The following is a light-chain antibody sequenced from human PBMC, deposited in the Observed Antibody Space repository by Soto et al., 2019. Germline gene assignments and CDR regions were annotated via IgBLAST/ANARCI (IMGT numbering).Light chain of an antibody. CDR3: QQYGSSPPVYT. Sequence: EIGLTQSPGTLSLSPGERATLSCRASQSVSSSYLAWYQQKPGQAPRPLIYGASSRATGIPDRFSGSGSGTDFTFTISRLEPEDFAVYYCQQYGSSPPVYTFGQGTKLEIK. CDR2: GAS. V-gene: IGKV3-20*01. CDR1: QSVSSSY. J-gene: IGKJ2*01.